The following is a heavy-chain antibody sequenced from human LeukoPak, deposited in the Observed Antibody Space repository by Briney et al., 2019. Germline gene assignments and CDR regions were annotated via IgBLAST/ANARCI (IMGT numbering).Heavy chain of an antibody. CDR1: GFTFDDYA. J-gene: IGHJ4*02. CDR3: AKDTPVDD. CDR2: ISWNSGSI. V-gene: IGHV3-9*01. Sequence: GGSLRLSCAVSGFTFDDYAMHWVRQAPGKGLEWVSGISWNSGSIGYADSVKGRFTISRDNAKNSLYLQMNSLRAEDTALYYCAKDTPVDDWGQGTLVTVSS.